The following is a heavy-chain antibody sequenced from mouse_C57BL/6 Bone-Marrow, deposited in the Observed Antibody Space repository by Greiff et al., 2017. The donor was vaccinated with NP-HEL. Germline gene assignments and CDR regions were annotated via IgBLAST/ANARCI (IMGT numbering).Heavy chain of an antibody. Sequence: QVQLQQPGAELVRPGTSVKLSCKASGYTFTSYWMHWVKQRPGQGLEWIGVIDPSDSYTNYNQKFKGKATFTVDTSSSTAYMQLSSLTSEDSAVYYCAREWVYFDYWGQGTTLTVSS. CDR3: AREWVYFDY. J-gene: IGHJ2*01. V-gene: IGHV1-59*01. CDR1: GYTFTSYW. CDR2: IDPSDSYT.